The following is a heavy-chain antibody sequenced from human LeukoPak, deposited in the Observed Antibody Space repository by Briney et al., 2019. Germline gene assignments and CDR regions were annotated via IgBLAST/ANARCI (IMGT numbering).Heavy chain of an antibody. J-gene: IGHJ5*02. V-gene: IGHV1-2*02. CDR1: GYSFTDYY. CDR2: INTKSGRT. Sequence: ASVKVSCQPSGYSFTDYYIHWVRQDPGQGLEWMGWINTKSGRTRSARQFQGRVTMTRDPSITTVYMDMAWLTSDDTALYFCVRADFIDAGPCLIGPWNQGTLVTVSS. D-gene: IGHD3-3*01. CDR3: VRADFIDAGPCLIGP.